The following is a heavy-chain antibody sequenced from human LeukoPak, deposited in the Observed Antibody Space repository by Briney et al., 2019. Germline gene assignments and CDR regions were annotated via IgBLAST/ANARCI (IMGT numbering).Heavy chain of an antibody. D-gene: IGHD3-22*01. CDR2: IRYDGSNK. Sequence: GGSLRLSCAASGFTFSSYGMHWVRQAPGKGLEWVAVIRYDGSNKYYADSVKGRFTISRDNSKNTLYLQMNSLRAEDTAVYYCARGGSGYYYGFDYWGQGTLVTVSS. V-gene: IGHV3-33*01. CDR1: GFTFSSYG. J-gene: IGHJ4*02. CDR3: ARGGSGYYYGFDY.